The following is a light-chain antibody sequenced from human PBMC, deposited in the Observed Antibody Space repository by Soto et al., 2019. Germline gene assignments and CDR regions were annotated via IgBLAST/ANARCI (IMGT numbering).Light chain of an antibody. CDR3: HQYDDWPPA. CDR1: QRISSN. J-gene: IGKJ1*01. V-gene: IGKV3-15*01. CDR2: GPS. Sequence: EVVMTQSPATRSVSPGERATLACRASQRISSNLAWYQQRRGQAPRLLIYGPSTRASGIPARFSGSGSGREFTLTISSLQSEDFAVYYCHQYDDWPPAFGQGTKVDI.